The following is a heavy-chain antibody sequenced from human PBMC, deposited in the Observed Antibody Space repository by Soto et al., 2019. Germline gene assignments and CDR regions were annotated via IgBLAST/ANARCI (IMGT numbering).Heavy chain of an antibody. CDR3: ARDGKIAAGTNYYYYYMDV. CDR2: ISSSSSTI. CDR1: GFTSSSYS. V-gene: IGHV3-48*01. Sequence: PGGSLRLSCAASGFTSSSYSMNWVRQAPGKGLEWVSYISSSSSTIYYADSVKGRFTISRDNAKNSLYLQMNSLRAEDTAVYYCARDGKIAAGTNYYYYYMDVWGKGTTVTVSS. D-gene: IGHD6-13*01. J-gene: IGHJ6*03.